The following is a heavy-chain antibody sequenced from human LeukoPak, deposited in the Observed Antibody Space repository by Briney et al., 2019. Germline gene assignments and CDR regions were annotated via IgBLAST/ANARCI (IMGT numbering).Heavy chain of an antibody. D-gene: IGHD5-18*01. V-gene: IGHV4-39*07. CDR2: IYYSGST. Sequence: KSSETLSLTCTVSGGSISSSSYYWGWIRQPPGKGLEWIGTIYYSGSTYYNPSLKSRVTISVDTSKNQFSLKLSSVTAADTAVYYCARDLGGYSYGLLDYWGQGTLVTVSS. CDR3: ARDLGGYSYGLLDY. J-gene: IGHJ4*02. CDR1: GGSISSSSYY.